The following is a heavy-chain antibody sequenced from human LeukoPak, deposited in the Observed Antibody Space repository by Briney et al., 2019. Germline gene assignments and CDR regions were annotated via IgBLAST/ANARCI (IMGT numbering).Heavy chain of an antibody. J-gene: IGHJ4*02. CDR1: GYTFTSYY. CDR3: ARSGSSTSCPRDY. D-gene: IGHD2-2*01. V-gene: IGHV1-46*01. Sequence: ASVKVSCKASGYTFTSYYIHWVRQAPGQGLEWMGLINPGGGSTSYAQKFQGRVTMTRDTSTSTVYMDLSSLRSEDTAVYYCARSGSSTSCPRDYWGQGTLVTVSS. CDR2: INPGGGST.